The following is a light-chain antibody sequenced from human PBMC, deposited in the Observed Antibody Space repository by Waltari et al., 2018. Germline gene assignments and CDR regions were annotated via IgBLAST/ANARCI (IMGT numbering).Light chain of an antibody. CDR2: DAS. CDR3: QQRNNWPLT. Sequence: EIVLTQSPATLSLSPGERATLSCRASQSVRSYLAWYQQKPGQAPRLLIYDASNRASGIPARFSGSGSGTDFSLSISSLEPEGFAVYYCQQRNNWPLTFGGGTKVEIK. J-gene: IGKJ4*01. CDR1: QSVRSY. V-gene: IGKV3-11*01.